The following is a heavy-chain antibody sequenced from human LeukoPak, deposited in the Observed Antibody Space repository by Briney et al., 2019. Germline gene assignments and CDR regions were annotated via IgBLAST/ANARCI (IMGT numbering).Heavy chain of an antibody. CDR3: AKHCSGGSCYSSPFDY. V-gene: IGHV3-23*01. CDR2: ISGSGGST. J-gene: IGHJ4*02. CDR1: GFTFSSYA. D-gene: IGHD2-15*01. Sequence: GGSLRLSCAASGFTFSSYAMSWVRQAPGKGLEWVSAISGSGGSTYYADSVKGRFTISRDNSKNTLYLQMNSLRAEDTAVYYCAKHCSGGSCYSSPFDYWGQGTLVTVSS.